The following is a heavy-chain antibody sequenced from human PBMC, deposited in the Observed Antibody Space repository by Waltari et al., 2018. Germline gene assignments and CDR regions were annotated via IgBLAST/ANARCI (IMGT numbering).Heavy chain of an antibody. V-gene: IGHV1-69-2*01. CDR3: ATDPYDYGDYLSIAGY. CDR2: VDPEEGET. CDR1: GYTFTDYY. J-gene: IGHJ4*02. D-gene: IGHD4-17*01. Sequence: EVQLVQSGAEVKKPGATVKISCKVSGYTFTDYYMHWVQQAPGKGLEWMGLVDPEEGETRCAEKFQGRVTITADTSTDTAYMELSSLRSEDTAVYYCATDPYDYGDYLSIAGYWGQGTLVTVSS.